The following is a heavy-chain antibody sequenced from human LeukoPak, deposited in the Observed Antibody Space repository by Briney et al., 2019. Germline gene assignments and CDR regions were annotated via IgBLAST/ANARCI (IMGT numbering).Heavy chain of an antibody. CDR1: GFTFSSYS. J-gene: IGHJ5*02. Sequence: PGGSLRLSCAASGFTFSSYSMNWVRQAPGKGLEWVSSIRSSSSYIFYADSVKDRFTISRDNAKNSLYLQMNSLRAEDTAVYYCARDLALTVGQWFDPWGQGTLVTVSS. CDR2: IRSSSSYI. D-gene: IGHD4-23*01. V-gene: IGHV3-21*01. CDR3: ARDLALTVGQWFDP.